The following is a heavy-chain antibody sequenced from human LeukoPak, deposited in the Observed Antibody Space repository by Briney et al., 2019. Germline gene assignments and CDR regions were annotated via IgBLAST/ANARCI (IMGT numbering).Heavy chain of an antibody. V-gene: IGHV3-21*01. Sequence: GGSLRLSCAASGFTFSSYSMNWVRQAPGKGLEWVSSISSSSSYIYYADSVKGRFTISRDNAKNSLYLQMNSLRGEDTEVYYCAIVMPRYYYGSGSYALDAFDIWGQGTMVTVSS. D-gene: IGHD3-10*01. CDR2: ISSSSSYI. CDR3: AIVMPRYYYGSGSYALDAFDI. CDR1: GFTFSSYS. J-gene: IGHJ3*02.